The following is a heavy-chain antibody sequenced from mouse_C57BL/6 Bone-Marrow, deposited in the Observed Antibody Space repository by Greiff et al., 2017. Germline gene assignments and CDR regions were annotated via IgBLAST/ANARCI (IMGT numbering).Heavy chain of an antibody. D-gene: IGHD1-1*01. CDR1: GYTFTDYE. CDR3: TRCYGSSYYFDY. J-gene: IGHJ2*01. V-gene: IGHV1-15*01. CDR2: IDPETGGT. Sequence: QVQLQQSGAELVRPGASVTLSCKASGYTFTDYEMHWVKQTPVHGLEWIGAIDPETGGTAYNQKFKGKAILTADKSSSTAYMELRSLTSEDSAVYYCTRCYGSSYYFDYWGQGTTLTVSS.